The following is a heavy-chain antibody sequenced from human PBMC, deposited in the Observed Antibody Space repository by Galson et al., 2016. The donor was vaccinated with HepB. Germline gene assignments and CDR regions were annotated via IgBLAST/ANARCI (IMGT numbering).Heavy chain of an antibody. CDR2: IYRSGST. J-gene: IGHJ4*01. CDR3: ASNGWYCLDY. V-gene: IGHV4-4*02. CDR1: GGSISNDNW. Sequence: SETLSLTCTVSGGSISNDNWWSWVRQSPGKGLEWIGEIYRSGSTHYNPFLKSRATISVDKSNNRFSLRLNSVSAADTAIYFCASNGWYCLDYWGHGTLVTVSS. D-gene: IGHD6-19*01.